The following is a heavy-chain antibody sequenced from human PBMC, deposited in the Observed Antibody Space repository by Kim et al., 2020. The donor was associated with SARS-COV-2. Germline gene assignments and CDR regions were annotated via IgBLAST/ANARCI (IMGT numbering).Heavy chain of an antibody. CDR1: GFTFSSYG. CDR2: ISYDGSNK. CDR3: AKDRSTVVEYFQH. V-gene: IGHV3-30*18. J-gene: IGHJ1*01. Sequence: GGSLRLSCAASGFTFSSYGMHWVRQAPGKGLEWVAVISYDGSNKYYADSVKGRFTISRDNSKNTLYLQMNSLRAEDTAVYYCAKDRSTVVEYFQHWGQGTLVTVSS. D-gene: IGHD2-15*01.